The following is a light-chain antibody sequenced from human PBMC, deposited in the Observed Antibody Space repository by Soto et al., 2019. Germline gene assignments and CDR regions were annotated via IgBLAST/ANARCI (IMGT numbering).Light chain of an antibody. Sequence: DIQMTQSPSTLSASVGDRVTITCRASQSISSWLAWYQQKPGKAPKLLIYDASSLESGVPSRFSGSGSGTEFTLTISSLKPDDFATYDCQHYNSYSQTFGQGTKLEIK. CDR2: DAS. CDR1: QSISSW. V-gene: IGKV1-5*01. CDR3: QHYNSYSQT. J-gene: IGKJ2*01.